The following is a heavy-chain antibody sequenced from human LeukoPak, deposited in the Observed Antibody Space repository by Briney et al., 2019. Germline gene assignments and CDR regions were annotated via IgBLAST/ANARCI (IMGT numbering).Heavy chain of an antibody. CDR3: ARVVAAAGELYYYYMDV. CDR2: MNPNSGNT. Sequence: ASVKVSCKASGYTFTSYDVNWVRQATGQGLEWMGWMNPNSGNTGYAQKFQGRVTITRNTSISTAYMELSSLRSEDTAVYYCARVVAAAGELYYYYMDVWGKGTTVTVSS. V-gene: IGHV1-8*03. J-gene: IGHJ6*03. D-gene: IGHD6-13*01. CDR1: GYTFTSYD.